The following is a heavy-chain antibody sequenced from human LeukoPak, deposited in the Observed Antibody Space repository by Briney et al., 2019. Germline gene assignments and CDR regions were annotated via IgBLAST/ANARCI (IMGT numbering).Heavy chain of an antibody. D-gene: IGHD3-3*01. CDR1: GFTVSSNY. CDR3: ARDRRYDFWSGYYYYYGMDV. J-gene: IGHJ6*02. CDR2: IYSGGST. V-gene: IGHV3-66*02. Sequence: GGSLRLSCAASGFTVSSNYMSWVRQAPGKGLEWVSVIYSGGSTYYADSVKGRFTISRDNSKNTLYLQMNSQRAEDTAVYYCARDRRYDFWSGYYYYYGMDVWGQGTTVTVSS.